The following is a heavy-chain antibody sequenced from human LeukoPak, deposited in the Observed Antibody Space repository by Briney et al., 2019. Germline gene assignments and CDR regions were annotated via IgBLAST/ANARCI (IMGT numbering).Heavy chain of an antibody. V-gene: IGHV1-69*13. Sequence: SVKVXCXASGGTFSSYAISWVRQAPGQGLEWMGGIIPFLGTTNYAQKFQGRVTITADEPTRTAYMELTYLRSDDTAVYYCTIIPNVILFTHYFEYWGQGTLVTVSS. J-gene: IGHJ4*02. CDR2: IIPFLGTT. D-gene: IGHD2-21*01. CDR3: TIIPNVILFTHYFEY. CDR1: GGTFSSYA.